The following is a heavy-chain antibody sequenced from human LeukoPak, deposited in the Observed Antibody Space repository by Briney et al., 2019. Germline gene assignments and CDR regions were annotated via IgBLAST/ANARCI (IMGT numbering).Heavy chain of an antibody. J-gene: IGHJ3*02. CDR3: ARVVGDAFDI. CDR1: GFTFSSYA. Sequence: PGGSLRLSCAASGFTFSSYAMSWVRQAPGKGLEWVSAISGSGGSTYYADSVKGRFTISRDNAKNSLYLQMNSLRAEDTAVYYCARVVGDAFDIWGQGTMVTVSS. CDR2: ISGSGGST. V-gene: IGHV3-23*01.